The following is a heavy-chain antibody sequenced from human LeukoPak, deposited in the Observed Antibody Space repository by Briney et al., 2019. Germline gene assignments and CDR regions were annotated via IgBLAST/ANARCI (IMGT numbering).Heavy chain of an antibody. D-gene: IGHD3-3*01. Sequence: PSETLSLTCTVSGGSISSTSYYWGWIRQPPGKGLEWIGSISYSGTTYYNPSLKSRVTISVDTSKNQFSLKLNSVTAADTAMYYCARDPDFWSGYYNFDYWGQGTLVTVSS. CDR3: ARDPDFWSGYYNFDY. CDR2: ISYSGTT. CDR1: GGSISSTSYY. V-gene: IGHV4-39*07. J-gene: IGHJ4*02.